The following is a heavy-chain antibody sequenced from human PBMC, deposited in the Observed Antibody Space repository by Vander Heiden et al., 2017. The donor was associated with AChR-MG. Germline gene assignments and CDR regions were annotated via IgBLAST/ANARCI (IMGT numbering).Heavy chain of an antibody. D-gene: IGHD3-3*01. CDR2: IRYDGGNK. J-gene: IGHJ4*02. Sequence: QVQLVESGGGVVQPGGSLRLSGAASGFTFRSYGMHWVRQAPGKGLEWVAFIRYDGGNKYYSDSVKGRFTISRDNSKNTLYLQMNSLRAEDTAVYYCAKDAMSDFWSGYPDYWGQGTLVTVSS. CDR1: GFTFRSYG. V-gene: IGHV3-30*02. CDR3: AKDAMSDFWSGYPDY.